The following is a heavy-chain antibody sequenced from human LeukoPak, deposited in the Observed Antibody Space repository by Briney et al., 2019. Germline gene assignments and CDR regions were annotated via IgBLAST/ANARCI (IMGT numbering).Heavy chain of an antibody. D-gene: IGHD3-10*01. J-gene: IGHJ4*02. Sequence: PGGSLRLSCAASGFTVSTNYMSWVRQAPGKKLEWVSDIYSDGSTFYADSVKGRFTISRDNSKNTLYLQMNSLRAEDTAVYYCARVRSYGSGFDYWGQGTLVTVSS. CDR1: GFTVSTNY. CDR2: IYSDGST. V-gene: IGHV3-53*01. CDR3: ARVRSYGSGFDY.